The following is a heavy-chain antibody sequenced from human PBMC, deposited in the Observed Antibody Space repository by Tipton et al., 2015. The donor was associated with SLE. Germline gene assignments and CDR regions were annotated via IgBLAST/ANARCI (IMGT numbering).Heavy chain of an antibody. CDR1: GGSISSSSYY. V-gene: IGHV4-39*01. CDR2: IYYSGST. J-gene: IGHJ4*02. Sequence: TLSLTCTVSGGSISSSSYYWGWIRQPPGKGLEWIGGIYYSGSTYYNPSLKSRVAISVDTSKNQFSLKLSSVTAADTAVYYCARQAWYYYIWGQGTLVTVSS. CDR3: ARQAWYYYI. D-gene: IGHD3-10*01.